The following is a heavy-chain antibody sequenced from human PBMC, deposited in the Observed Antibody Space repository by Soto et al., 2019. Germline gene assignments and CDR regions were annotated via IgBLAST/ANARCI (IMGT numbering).Heavy chain of an antibody. CDR1: GGSFSGYF. CDR2: INHSGST. Sequence: QVQLQQWGAGLLKPSETLSLSCAVYGGSFSGYFWSWIRQPPGKGLEWIGEINHSGSTNYNPSLKSRVIISVETSKNQFSLRLRSVTAADTAVYYCSASQRSVAGQNFDSWGQGKLVTVSS. CDR3: SASQRSVAGQNFDS. V-gene: IGHV4-34*01. D-gene: IGHD6-19*01. J-gene: IGHJ4*02.